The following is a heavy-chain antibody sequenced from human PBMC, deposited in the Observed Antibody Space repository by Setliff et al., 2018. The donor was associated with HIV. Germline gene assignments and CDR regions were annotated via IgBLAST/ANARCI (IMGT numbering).Heavy chain of an antibody. CDR1: GFTFSKYW. Sequence: GGSLRLSCVASGFTFSKYWMSWVRQAPGKGLELVASIKEDGSTKYYVNSVKGRFTVSRDNAKNSLYLQVNSLRAEDTAVYYCTANLLQFLGDYWGLGSLVTVSS. CDR2: IKEDGSTK. J-gene: IGHJ4*02. CDR3: TANLLQFLGDY. V-gene: IGHV3-7*03. D-gene: IGHD3-3*01.